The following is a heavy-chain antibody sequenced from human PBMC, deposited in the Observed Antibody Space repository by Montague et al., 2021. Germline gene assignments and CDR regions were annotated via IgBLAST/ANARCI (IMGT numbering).Heavy chain of an antibody. CDR1: GFTFSSYA. J-gene: IGHJ5*02. V-gene: IGHV3-23*01. CDR2: ISGSGGNT. D-gene: IGHD2-2*01. Sequence: SLRLSCAASGFTFSSYAMSWVRQAPGKGLEWVSAISGSGGNTYYADSVKGRFTISRDNSKNTLYLQMNSLRAEDTAVYYCAKGGSTSRQVRSFDTWGQGTLVTVSS. CDR3: AKGGSTSRQVRSFDT.